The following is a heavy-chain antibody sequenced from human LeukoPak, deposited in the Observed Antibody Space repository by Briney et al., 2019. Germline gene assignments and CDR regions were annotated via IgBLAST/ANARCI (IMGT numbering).Heavy chain of an antibody. CDR1: GVSISGSGHY. Sequence: SETLSLTCAVSGVSISGSGHYWGWIRQPPGKGPEWIGNIYHSGSTYYNASLQSRVTISIDTSKNQFSLRLNSVTAADTAVYYCARGYSSGWYRDYWGQGTLVTVSS. J-gene: IGHJ4*02. D-gene: IGHD6-19*01. V-gene: IGHV4-39*01. CDR3: ARGYSSGWYRDY. CDR2: IYHSGST.